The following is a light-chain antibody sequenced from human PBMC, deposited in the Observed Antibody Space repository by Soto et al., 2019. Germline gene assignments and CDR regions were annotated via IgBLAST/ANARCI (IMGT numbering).Light chain of an antibody. V-gene: IGKV3-11*01. CDR1: QSVSSY. CDR3: QQRSNWPWT. CDR2: DAS. Sequence: EIVFTQSPATLSLSPWERATRSCMASQSVSSYLAWYQQKPGQAPRLLIYDASNRATGIPARFSGSGSGTDFTLTISSLEPEDFAVYYCQQRSNWPWTFGQGTKVDIK. J-gene: IGKJ1*01.